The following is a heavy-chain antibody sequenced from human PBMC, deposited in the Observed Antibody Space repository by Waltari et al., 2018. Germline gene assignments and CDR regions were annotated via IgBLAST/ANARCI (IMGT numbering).Heavy chain of an antibody. D-gene: IGHD3-10*01. CDR1: GGSINSSSHY. J-gene: IGHJ4*02. CDR3: ARGVGADFDF. V-gene: IGHV4-39*02. Sequence: QLQLQEAGPGLVKPSETLSIICTVSGGSINSSSHYWAWIRQPPGKVLEWIGSVYYTRSLHYNPSLKSRVTLSLDMSKNDFSLRLNSATAAETGVYYCARGVGADFDFWGQGTRVTVSS. CDR2: VYYTRSL.